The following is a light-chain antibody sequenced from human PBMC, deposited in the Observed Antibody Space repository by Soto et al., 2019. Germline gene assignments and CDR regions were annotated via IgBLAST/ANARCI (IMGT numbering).Light chain of an antibody. CDR2: DNN. V-gene: IGLV1-51*01. J-gene: IGLJ1*01. Sequence: QSVLTQPPSVSAAPGQKVTISCSGSSSNIGNNYVSWYQQLPGTAPKLLIYDNNKRPSGIPDRFSGSKSGTSATLGITGLQTRDEADYYCGTWDSSLSAYVFGTGTRSPS. CDR1: SSNIGNNY. CDR3: GTWDSSLSAYV.